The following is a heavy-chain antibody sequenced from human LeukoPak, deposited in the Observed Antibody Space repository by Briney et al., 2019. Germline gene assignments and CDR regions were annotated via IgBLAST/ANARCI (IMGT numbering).Heavy chain of an antibody. J-gene: IGHJ4*02. D-gene: IGHD3-10*01. V-gene: IGHV3-23*01. Sequence: GGSLRLSCAASKFTFSSFSMSWVRQAPGKGLEWVSAISGSGGSTYYADSVKGRFTISRDNSKNTLFLQMNSLRAEDTAVYYCAKERLLLWFGEYLDYWGQGTLVTVSS. CDR1: KFTFSSFS. CDR2: ISGSGGST. CDR3: AKERLLLWFGEYLDY.